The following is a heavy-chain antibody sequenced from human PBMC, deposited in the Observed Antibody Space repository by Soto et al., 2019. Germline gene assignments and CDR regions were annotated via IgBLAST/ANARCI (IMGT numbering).Heavy chain of an antibody. D-gene: IGHD6-13*01. J-gene: IGHJ6*02. CDR1: GGSISSSSYY. CDR2: IYYSGST. Sequence: SETLSLTCTVSGGSISSSSYYWGWIRQPPGKGLEWIGSIYYSGSTYYNPSLKSRVTISVDTSKNQFSLKLSSVTAADTAVYYCASRYSSSWLDYYGMDVWGQGPTVTVSS. V-gene: IGHV4-39*01. CDR3: ASRYSSSWLDYYGMDV.